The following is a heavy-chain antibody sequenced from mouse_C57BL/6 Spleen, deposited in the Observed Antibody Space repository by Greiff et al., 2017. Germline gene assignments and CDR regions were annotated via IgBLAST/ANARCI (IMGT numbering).Heavy chain of an antibody. V-gene: IGHV1-62-2*01. CDR3: ARHASDGYYAMDY. CDR1: GYTFTEYT. CDR2: FYPGGGSI. D-gene: IGHD2-3*01. Sequence: QVQLQQSGAELVKPGASVKLSCKASGYTFTEYTIHWVKRRSGQGLEWIGWFYPGGGSIKYNEKFKDKATLTADKSSSTVYMELSRLTSEDSAVYFCARHASDGYYAMDYGGQGTSVTVSS. J-gene: IGHJ4*01.